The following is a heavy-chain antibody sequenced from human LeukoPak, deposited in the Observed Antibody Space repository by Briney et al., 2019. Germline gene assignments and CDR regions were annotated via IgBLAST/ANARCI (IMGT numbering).Heavy chain of an antibody. D-gene: IGHD2-15*01. CDR3: ARHLGYCSGGSCNDAFDI. CDR1: GFTFSSHY. J-gene: IGHJ3*02. V-gene: IGHV1-46*01. Sequence: ASVKVSCKASGFTFSSHYMYWVRQAPGQGLEWMGMINPSFGSTSSAQKFQGRVTMTRDTSTSTVYMELSSLRSEDTAVYYCARHLGYCSGGSCNDAFDIWGQGTMVTVSS. CDR2: INPSFGST.